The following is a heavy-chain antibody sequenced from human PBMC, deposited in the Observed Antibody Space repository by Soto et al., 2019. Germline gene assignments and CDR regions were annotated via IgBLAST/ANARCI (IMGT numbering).Heavy chain of an antibody. D-gene: IGHD1-20*01. J-gene: IGHJ4*02. CDR1: GFTFRNYA. V-gene: IGHV3-48*01. CDR3: ARDQGNNSDIDY. Sequence: GGSLRLSCVASGFTFRNYALSWVRQAPGKGLEWVSSIGLGSSPKYYADSVEGRFTISRDNAQNSVYLQMNSLRVEDTAVYHCARDQGNNSDIDYLGQGTLVTVSS. CDR2: IGLGSSPK.